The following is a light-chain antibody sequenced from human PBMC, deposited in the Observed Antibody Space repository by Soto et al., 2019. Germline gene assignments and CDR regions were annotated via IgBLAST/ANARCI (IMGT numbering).Light chain of an antibody. CDR2: EVN. CDR1: SSDIGYYDY. J-gene: IGLJ1*01. V-gene: IGLV2-14*01. CDR3: SSHSSSSAYYV. Sequence: QSALTQPASVSGSPGQSITISCTGTSSDIGYYDYVSWYQHHSGKAPKLIIYEVNSRPSGVSNRFSGSKSVNTASLTISGLQAEDEPDYFCSSHSSSSAYYVFGTGTKVTVL.